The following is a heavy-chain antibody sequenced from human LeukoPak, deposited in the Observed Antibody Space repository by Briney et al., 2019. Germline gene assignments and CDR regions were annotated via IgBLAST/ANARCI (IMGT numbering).Heavy chain of an antibody. CDR2: ISSSSSYI. V-gene: IGHV3-21*01. CDR3: ARDTLGALDY. Sequence: GGSLRLSCAASGFTFSSYSMNWVRQAPGKGLEWVSSISSSSSYIYYAGSVKGRFTISIDNAKNSLYLQMNSLRAEDTAVYYCARDTLGALDYWGQGTLVTVSS. J-gene: IGHJ4*02. D-gene: IGHD2/OR15-2a*01. CDR1: GFTFSSYS.